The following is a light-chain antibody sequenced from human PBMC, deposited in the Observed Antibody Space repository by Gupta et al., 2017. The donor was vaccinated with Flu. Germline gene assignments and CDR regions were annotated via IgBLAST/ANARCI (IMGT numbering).Light chain of an antibody. V-gene: IGLV2-14*01. CDR3: SSYTSSNSLE. CDR1: SSDVGGYNY. CDR2: EVI. Sequence: QSALTQLASVSVSPGQSITISCTGTSSDVGGYNYVSWYQHHPGKAPKLMIYEVINRPSGVSNRFSGSKSGNTASLTISGLQAEDEADYYCSSYTSSNSLEFGGGTKLTVL. J-gene: IGLJ3*02.